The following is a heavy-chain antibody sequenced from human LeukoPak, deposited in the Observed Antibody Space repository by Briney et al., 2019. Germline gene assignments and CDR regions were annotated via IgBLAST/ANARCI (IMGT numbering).Heavy chain of an antibody. Sequence: ASVKVSCKASGYTFTSYDINWVRQATGQGLEWMGWMNPNSGNTGYAQKFQGRVTITADESTSTAYMELSSLRSEDTAVYYCARGPSRGNPETFDYWGQGTLVTVSS. CDR1: GYTFTSYD. V-gene: IGHV1-8*03. J-gene: IGHJ4*02. CDR3: ARGPSRGNPETFDY. CDR2: MNPNSGNT. D-gene: IGHD1-14*01.